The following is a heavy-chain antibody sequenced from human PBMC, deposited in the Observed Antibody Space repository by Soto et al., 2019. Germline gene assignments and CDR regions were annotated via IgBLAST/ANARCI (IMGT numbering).Heavy chain of an antibody. D-gene: IGHD6-25*01. J-gene: IGHJ3*02. Sequence: EVQLLESGGGLVQPGGSLRLSCAASGFTFSTHAMIWVRQAPGKGLNWVSTVDVGGGSTYYTDSVKGRFTVSRDNSKNTVYLQLNSLGAEDTAIYFCARDSGPGGGGACDIWGQGTMVTVSS. CDR3: ARDSGPGGGGACDI. CDR1: GFTFSTHA. CDR2: VDVGGGST. V-gene: IGHV3-23*01.